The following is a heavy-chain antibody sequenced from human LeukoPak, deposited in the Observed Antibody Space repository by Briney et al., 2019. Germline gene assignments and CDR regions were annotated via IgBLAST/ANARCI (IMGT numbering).Heavy chain of an antibody. V-gene: IGHV1-69*01. CDR1: GGTFSSYA. J-gene: IGHJ4*02. D-gene: IGHD3-22*01. Sequence: ASVKVSCKASGGTFSSYAISWVRQAPGQGLEWMGGIIPIFGTANYAQKFQGRVTITANESTSTAYMELSSLRSDDTAVYYCARDLPTKYYYDSSGLDYWGQGTLVTVSS. CDR2: IIPIFGTA. CDR3: ARDLPTKYYYDSSGLDY.